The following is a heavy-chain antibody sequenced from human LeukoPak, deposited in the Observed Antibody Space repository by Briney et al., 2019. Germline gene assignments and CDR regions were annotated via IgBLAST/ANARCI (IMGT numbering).Heavy chain of an antibody. Sequence: SVKVSCKASGGTFSSYAISWVRQAPGHGLEWMGGIIPIFGTANYAQKFQGRVTITADESTSTAYMELSSLRSEDTAVYYCATKGDYGDYSWYFDYWGQGTLVTVSS. D-gene: IGHD4-17*01. V-gene: IGHV1-69*01. CDR2: IIPIFGTA. CDR3: ATKGDYGDYSWYFDY. J-gene: IGHJ4*02. CDR1: GGTFSSYA.